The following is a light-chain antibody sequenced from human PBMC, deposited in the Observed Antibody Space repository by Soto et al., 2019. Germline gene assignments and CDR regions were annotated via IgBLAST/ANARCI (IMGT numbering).Light chain of an antibody. CDR1: QSVAGTN. Sequence: EIVLTQSPGTLSSSPGEGATLSCRASQSVAGTNLAWYQQRAGQAPRLLIYDAVRRATGIPDRFSGSGSGTDFTLTISSLEPEDFAVYYCQQRSNWPITFGQGTRLEIK. CDR3: QQRSNWPIT. J-gene: IGKJ5*01. V-gene: IGKV3D-20*02. CDR2: DAV.